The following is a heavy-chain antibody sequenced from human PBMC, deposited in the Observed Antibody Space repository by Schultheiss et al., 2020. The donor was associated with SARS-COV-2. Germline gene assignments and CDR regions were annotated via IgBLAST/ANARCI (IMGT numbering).Heavy chain of an antibody. D-gene: IGHD3-3*01. J-gene: IGHJ5*02. CDR1: GYPFISSY. V-gene: IGHV1-2*04. CDR2: INPNSGGT. CDR3: ARQVGLITIFGLDP. Sequence: ASVKVSCKASGYPFISSYIHWVRQAPGQGLEWMGWINPNSGGTNYAQKFQGWVTMTRDTSISTAYMELRSLRSDDTAVYYCARQVGLITIFGLDPWGQGTLVTVSS.